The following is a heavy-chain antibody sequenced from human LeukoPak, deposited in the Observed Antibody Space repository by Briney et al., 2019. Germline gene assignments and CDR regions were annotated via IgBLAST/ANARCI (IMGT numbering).Heavy chain of an antibody. Sequence: PSETLSLTCTVSGGSLSSNSYYWGWLRHPPGKGGEGLGSIYYSGSTYYNQYIKSRLTISVDTSKNQFSLKLSSVTAADTAVYYCARHSYLDCDGDCYLDYWGQGTLVTVSS. CDR2: IYYSGST. CDR3: ARHSYLDCDGDCYLDY. V-gene: IGHV4-39*01. J-gene: IGHJ4*02. D-gene: IGHD2-21*02. CDR1: GGSLSSNSYY.